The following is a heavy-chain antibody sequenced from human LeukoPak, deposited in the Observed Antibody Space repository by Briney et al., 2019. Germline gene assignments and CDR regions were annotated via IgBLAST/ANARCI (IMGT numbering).Heavy chain of an antibody. CDR1: GYTFTSYY. Sequence: ASVKVSCKASGYTFTSYYMHWVRQAPGQGLEWMGIINPSGGGTSYAQKFQGRVTMTRDTSTSTVYMELSSLRFEDTAVYYCARDQFDSSGYYYPLDYWGQGTLVTVSS. D-gene: IGHD3-22*01. CDR3: ARDQFDSSGYYYPLDY. V-gene: IGHV1-46*01. CDR2: INPSGGGT. J-gene: IGHJ4*02.